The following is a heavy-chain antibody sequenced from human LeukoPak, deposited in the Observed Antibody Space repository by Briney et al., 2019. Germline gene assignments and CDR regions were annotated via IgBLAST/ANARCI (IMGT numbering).Heavy chain of an antibody. Sequence: SQTLSLTCSVSGGSISSGSYYWSWIRQPAGKGLEWIGLLYTSGSTNYNPSLKSRVTISVDTSKNQFSLKLSSVTAADTAVYYCARYEAVAGVFDYWGQGTLVTVSS. D-gene: IGHD6-19*01. CDR3: ARYEAVAGVFDY. CDR2: LYTSGST. J-gene: IGHJ4*02. V-gene: IGHV4-61*02. CDR1: GGSISSGSYY.